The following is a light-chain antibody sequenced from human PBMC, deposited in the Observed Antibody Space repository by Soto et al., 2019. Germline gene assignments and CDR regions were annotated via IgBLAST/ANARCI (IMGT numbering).Light chain of an antibody. Sequence: QSVLTQPPSVSGAPGQRVTISCTGSSSNIVAGYDVHWYQQLPGTAPKLLIYGNSNRPSGVPDRFSGSKSGTSASLAITGLQAEDEADYYCQSYDSRRGVFGTGTKLTVL. CDR2: GNS. CDR3: QSYDSRRGV. J-gene: IGLJ1*01. V-gene: IGLV1-40*01. CDR1: SSNIVAGYD.